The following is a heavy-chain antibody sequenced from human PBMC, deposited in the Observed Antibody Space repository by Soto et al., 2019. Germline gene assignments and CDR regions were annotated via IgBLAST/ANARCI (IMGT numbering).Heavy chain of an antibody. V-gene: IGHV1-46*01. CDR2: INPSGGST. D-gene: IGHD3-22*01. Sequence: ASVKVSCKASGYTFTSYYMHWVRQAPGQGLEWMGIINPSGGSTSYAQKFQGRVTMTRDTSTSTVYMELSSLRAEDTAVHYCARDQLYYNDISGRPLNAFDVWGQGTMVTVSS. CDR1: GYTFTSYY. CDR3: ARDQLYYNDISGRPLNAFDV. J-gene: IGHJ3*01.